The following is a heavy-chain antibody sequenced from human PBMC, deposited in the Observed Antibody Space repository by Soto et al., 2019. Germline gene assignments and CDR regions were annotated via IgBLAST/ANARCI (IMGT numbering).Heavy chain of an antibody. V-gene: IGHV5-51*01. CDR2: IYPGDSYT. D-gene: IGHD2-2*01. CDR1: GYTFTTYC. Sequence: GESLKISCKGSGYTFTTYCIVWVRQMPGKGLEWMGVIYPGDSYTIYSPSFQGQVTLSADKSISTAYLQWRSLQASDTAMYYCGRRPGCSTATCYRERDYFGQRALLALSS. J-gene: IGHJ4*02. CDR3: GRRPGCSTATCYRERDY.